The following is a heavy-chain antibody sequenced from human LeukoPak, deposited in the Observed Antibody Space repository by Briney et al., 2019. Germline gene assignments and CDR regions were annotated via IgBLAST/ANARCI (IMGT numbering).Heavy chain of an antibody. V-gene: IGHV4-4*07. CDR2: IYTSGST. CDR1: GDSISSYY. J-gene: IGHJ5*02. CDR3: ARDFSITMVRGVIVNWFDP. D-gene: IGHD3-10*01. Sequence: PSETLSLACTVSGDSISSYYWSWIRQPAGKGLEWIGRIYTSGSTNYNPSLKSRVTMSVDTSKNQFSLKLSSVTAADTAVYYCARDFSITMVRGVIVNWFDPWGQGTLVTVSS.